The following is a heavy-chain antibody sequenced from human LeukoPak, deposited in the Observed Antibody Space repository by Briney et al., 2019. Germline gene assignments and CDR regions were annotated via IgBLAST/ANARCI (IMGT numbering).Heavy chain of an antibody. CDR2: VNPGDGVT. V-gene: IGHV1-46*01. CDR3: ARGVYYYHSGGYYDFDY. D-gene: IGHD3-22*01. J-gene: IGHJ4*02. CDR1: GYIFTNYW. Sequence: ASVKVFCKASGYIFTNYWMHWVRQAPGQGLQWMGMVNPGDGVTTYAQNFQGRVTMTRDTSSSTVYMELSSLRSEDTAVYYCARGVYYYHSGGYYDFDYWGQGTLVTVSS.